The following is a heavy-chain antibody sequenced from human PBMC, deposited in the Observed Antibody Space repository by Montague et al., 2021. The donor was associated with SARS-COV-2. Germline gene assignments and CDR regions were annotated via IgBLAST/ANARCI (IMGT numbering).Heavy chain of an antibody. Sequence: SLRLSCAASGFTFSSYAMHWVRQAPGKGLEWVAFISYDGSNKYYADSVKGRFTISRDNSKNTLYLQMNSLRAEDTAVYYCARDLAVVAATPFDYWGQGTLVTVSS. CDR2: ISYDGSNK. CDR1: GFTFSSYA. J-gene: IGHJ4*02. CDR3: ARDLAVVAATPFDY. V-gene: IGHV3-30*04. D-gene: IGHD2-15*01.